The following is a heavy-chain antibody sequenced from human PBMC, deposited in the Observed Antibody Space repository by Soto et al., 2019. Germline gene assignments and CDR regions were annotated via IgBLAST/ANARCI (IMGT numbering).Heavy chain of an antibody. D-gene: IGHD5-12*01. CDR2: ISTDDGYT. CDR1: GYTFSNYA. Sequence: QVQLVQSGAEVKKPGASVKVSCKASGYTFSNYAISWVRQAPGQGLEWMGWISTDDGYTNYARDRVTMTKDSSTNTAYMXLXXXXXXXXXXYYXARDRLHSGYDGDYWGQXTLVTVSS. CDR3: ARDRLHSGYDGDY. V-gene: IGHV1-18*01. J-gene: IGHJ4*02.